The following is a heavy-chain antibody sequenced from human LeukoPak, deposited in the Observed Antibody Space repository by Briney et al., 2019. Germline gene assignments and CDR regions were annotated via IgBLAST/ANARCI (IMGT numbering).Heavy chain of an antibody. Sequence: PSETLSLTCTVSGGSISSSSYYWGWIRQPPGKGLEWIGSIYYSGSTYYNPSLKSRVTISVDTSKNQFSLKLSSVTAADTAVYYCARRGVGATDKAHFDYWGQGTLVTVSS. D-gene: IGHD1-26*01. CDR3: ARRGVGATDKAHFDY. CDR2: IYYSGST. J-gene: IGHJ4*02. CDR1: GGSISSSSYY. V-gene: IGHV4-39*01.